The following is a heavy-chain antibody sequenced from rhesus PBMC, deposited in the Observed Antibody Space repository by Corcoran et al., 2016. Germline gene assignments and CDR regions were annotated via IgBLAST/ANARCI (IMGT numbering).Heavy chain of an antibody. CDR2: IKGIRVST. V-gene: IGHV4-80*01. J-gene: IGHJ6*01. CDR3: ATIRGGLDS. CDR1: GAAISSYW. Sequence: QVQLQESGPGLVKPSETLSLTCAVYGAAISSYWGSWIPQPPGKRLEWMGEIKGIRVSTYYNPSLKSRVPISKDASQNQFSLKLSSVTAADTAVYYCATIRGGLDSWGQGVVVTVSS.